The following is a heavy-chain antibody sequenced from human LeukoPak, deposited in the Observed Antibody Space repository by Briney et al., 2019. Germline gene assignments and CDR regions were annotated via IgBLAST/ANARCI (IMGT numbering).Heavy chain of an antibody. CDR3: ARGSVTGRFDY. V-gene: IGHV4-59*12. Sequence: SETLSLTCTVSGGSINGYHWSWIRQPPGKGLEWIGYIYYSGSTNYNPSLKSRVTMSVDTSKNQFSLKLSSVTAADTAVYYCARGSVTGRFDYWGQGTLVTVSS. D-gene: IGHD1-20*01. CDR2: IYYSGST. CDR1: GGSINGYH. J-gene: IGHJ4*02.